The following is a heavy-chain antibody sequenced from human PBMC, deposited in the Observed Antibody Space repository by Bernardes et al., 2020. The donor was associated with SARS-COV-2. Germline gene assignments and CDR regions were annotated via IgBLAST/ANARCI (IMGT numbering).Heavy chain of an antibody. CDR2: ISGSDGYT. V-gene: IGHV3-23*01. J-gene: IGHJ4*02. Sequence: GGSLRLSCAVSGITFTNYVMSWVRQAPGKGLEWFSSISGSDGYTYYADSVKGRFTISRDISKNTLFLQMNSLRAEDTAVYYCGPFDYWGQGTLVTVSS. CDR3: GPFDY. CDR1: GITFTNYV.